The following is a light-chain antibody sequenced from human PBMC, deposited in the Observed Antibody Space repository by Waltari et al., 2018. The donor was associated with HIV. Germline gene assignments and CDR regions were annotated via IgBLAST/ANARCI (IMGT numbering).Light chain of an antibody. Sequence: QSALTQPASVSGSPGQSITISCTGTSSDVGDYNYVSWYQQHPGKAPKLIIYDVSNRPSGVSNRFSVSKSGNTASLTISVLQTEDEADYYCSSYTSSSTRVFGTGTKVTVL. J-gene: IGLJ1*01. CDR3: SSYTSSSTRV. V-gene: IGLV2-14*01. CDR2: DVS. CDR1: SSDVGDYNY.